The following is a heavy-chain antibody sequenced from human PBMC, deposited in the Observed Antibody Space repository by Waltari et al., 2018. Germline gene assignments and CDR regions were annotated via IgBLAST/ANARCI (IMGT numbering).Heavy chain of an antibody. J-gene: IGHJ6*02. D-gene: IGHD6-13*01. CDR1: GYSISRGYY. Sequence: QVELQESGPGLVKPSETLSLTCAVSGYSISRGYYWGWIRQPPGKGLEWIGSIYHSGSTYYNPSLKSRVTISGDTSKNQFSLKLSSVTAADTAVYYCAGPGIAAAGTGGYYYYGMDVWGQGTTVTVSS. CDR2: IYHSGST. V-gene: IGHV4-38-2*01. CDR3: AGPGIAAAGTGGYYYYGMDV.